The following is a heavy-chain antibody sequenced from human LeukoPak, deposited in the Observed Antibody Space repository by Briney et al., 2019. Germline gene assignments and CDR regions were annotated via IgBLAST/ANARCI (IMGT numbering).Heavy chain of an antibody. CDR2: ISGSGGST. V-gene: IGHV3-23*01. CDR1: GFTFSSYA. CDR3: ASGRTFGGVIVTSPLDY. J-gene: IGHJ4*02. Sequence: PGGSLRLSCAASGFTFSSYAMSWVRQAPGKGLEWVSTISGSGGSTYYADSVKGRFTISRDNSKNTLYLQMDSLRAEDTAVYYCASGRTFGGVIVTSPLDYWGQGTLAIVSS. D-gene: IGHD3-16*02.